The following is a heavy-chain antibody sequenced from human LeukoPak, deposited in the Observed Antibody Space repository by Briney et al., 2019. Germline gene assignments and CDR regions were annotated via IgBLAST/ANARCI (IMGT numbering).Heavy chain of an antibody. CDR1: GFTFSSYG. D-gene: IGHD4-17*01. Sequence: QPGGSLRLSCAASGFTFSSYGMHWVRQAPGKGLEWVAVISYDGSNKYYADSVKGRFTISRDNFKNTLYLQMNSLRAEDTAVYYCAKDSDYGDYDLGFWGQGTLVTVSS. V-gene: IGHV3-30*18. CDR2: ISYDGSNK. J-gene: IGHJ4*02. CDR3: AKDSDYGDYDLGF.